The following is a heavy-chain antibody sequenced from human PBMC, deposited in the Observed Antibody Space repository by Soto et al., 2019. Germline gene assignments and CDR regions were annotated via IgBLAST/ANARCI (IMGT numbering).Heavy chain of an antibody. V-gene: IGHV4-61*08. CDR1: GGSISSGGYY. D-gene: IGHD2-15*01. CDR3: ARECEDGGCSDAFDV. CDR2: INHSGST. Sequence: SETLSLTCTVSGGSISSGGYYWSWIRQPPGKGLEWIGEINHSGSTNYNPSLKSRVTISVDTSKNQFSLKLSSVTAADTAVYYCARECEDGGCSDAFDVWGQGTMVTVSS. J-gene: IGHJ3*01.